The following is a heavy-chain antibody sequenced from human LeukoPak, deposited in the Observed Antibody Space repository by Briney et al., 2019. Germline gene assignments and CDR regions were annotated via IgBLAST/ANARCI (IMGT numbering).Heavy chain of an antibody. J-gene: IGHJ5*02. D-gene: IGHD4-17*01. CDR1: GFTFSNSD. CDR3: VRNRGSIPNNWATVTRGRFGWFDP. CDR2: VSWNGSRT. Sequence: GGSLRLSCAASGFTFSNSDMNWVHQAPGKGLEWVSGVSWNGSRTHYADSVKGQFIISRDNSRNTLYLQTNSLRAEDTAVYYCVRNRGSIPNNWATVTRGRFGWFDPWGQGTLVTVSS. V-gene: IGHV3-35*02.